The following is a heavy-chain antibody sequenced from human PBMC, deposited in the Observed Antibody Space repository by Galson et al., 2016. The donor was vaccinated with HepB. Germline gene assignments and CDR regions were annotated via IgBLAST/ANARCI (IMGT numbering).Heavy chain of an antibody. CDR2: IMSDGSST. D-gene: IGHD2-2*01. Sequence: SLRLSCAASGFTFSSYWMHWVRQAPGKGLVWVSRIMSDGSSTTYADSVKGRFTISRDNAQNTRYLPMNSLGAEDTAGYYCASEGLSSSTRHWGFFGYWGQGTLVTVSS. CDR1: GFTFSSYW. V-gene: IGHV3-74*01. CDR3: ASEGLSSSTRHWGFFGY. J-gene: IGHJ4*02.